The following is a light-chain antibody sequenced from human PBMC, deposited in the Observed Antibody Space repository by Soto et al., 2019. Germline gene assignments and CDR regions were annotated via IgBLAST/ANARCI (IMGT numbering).Light chain of an antibody. CDR3: QQRSNGYT. CDR1: QSVSSY. Sequence: EIVLTQSPATLSLSPGARDTLSCRASQSVSSYLAWYQQKPGQAPRLLIYDASNRATGIPARFSGSGSGTDFTLTISSLEPEDFAVYYCQQRSNGYTFGQGTKLEIK. V-gene: IGKV3-11*01. CDR2: DAS. J-gene: IGKJ2*01.